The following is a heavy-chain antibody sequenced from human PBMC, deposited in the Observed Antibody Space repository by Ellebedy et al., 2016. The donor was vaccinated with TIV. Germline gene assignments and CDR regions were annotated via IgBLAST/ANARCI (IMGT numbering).Heavy chain of an antibody. D-gene: IGHD2-21*02. CDR1: GFTFSRHW. J-gene: IGHJ4*01. CDR2: INGDGGFT. Sequence: GESLKISCAASGFTFSRHWMHWIRPAPGKGLVWLSRINGDGGFTSHADFVKGRFTISRDNANNTPYLQMHSLKAENTAMYYCSTLSDTWYWGHGTLVTVSS. V-gene: IGHV3-74*01. CDR3: STLSDTWY.